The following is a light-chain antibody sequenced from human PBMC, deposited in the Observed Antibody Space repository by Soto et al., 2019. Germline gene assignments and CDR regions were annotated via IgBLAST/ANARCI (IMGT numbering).Light chain of an antibody. CDR1: QSLTNSF. CDR2: DTS. V-gene: IGKV3-20*01. CDR3: QQYGTSEII. J-gene: IGKJ5*01. Sequence: EFVCTQSPGTLSLSPGEGATLSCRASQSLTNSFIAWYQQKPGQAPRLLIYDTSIRASGIPDRFSGSGSGTDFTLTISRLEPEDFAVFYCQQYGTSEIIFGQGTRLEI.